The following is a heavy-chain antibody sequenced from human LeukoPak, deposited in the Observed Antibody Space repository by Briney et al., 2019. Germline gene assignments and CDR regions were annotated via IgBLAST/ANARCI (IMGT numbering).Heavy chain of an antibody. CDR3: ARGRNSSPRWYYFDY. D-gene: IGHD6-13*01. Sequence: SETLSLNCAVSGFSISSGYFWAWIRQSPGKGLEWIGSIFHSGITYYNPSLKSRITISVDTSKNQFSLRLSSVTAADTAVYYCARGRNSSPRWYYFDYWGQGTLVTVSS. V-gene: IGHV4-38-2*01. J-gene: IGHJ4*02. CDR1: GFSISSGYF. CDR2: IFHSGIT.